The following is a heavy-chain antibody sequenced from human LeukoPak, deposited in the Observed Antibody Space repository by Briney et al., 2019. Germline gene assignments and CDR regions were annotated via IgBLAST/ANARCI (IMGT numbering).Heavy chain of an antibody. D-gene: IGHD6-13*01. Sequence: ASVKVSCKASGYSFTSYYIHWVRQAPGQGLEWMGWINPNSGGTKYAQTFQGRVTLTRDTSVTTAYMELSSLRSDDTAVYYCAKARRISPAGTDWLDTWGQGTLVTVSS. CDR2: INPNSGGT. CDR1: GYSFTSYY. J-gene: IGHJ5*02. V-gene: IGHV1-2*02. CDR3: AKARRISPAGTDWLDT.